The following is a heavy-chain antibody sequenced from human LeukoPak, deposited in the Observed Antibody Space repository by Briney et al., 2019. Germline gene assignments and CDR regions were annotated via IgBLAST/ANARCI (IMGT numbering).Heavy chain of an antibody. CDR3: AREVVIANWFDP. D-gene: IGHD2-21*01. CDR2: INPNSGGT. J-gene: IGHJ5*02. Sequence: ASVKVSCKASGYTFIGYYMHWVRQAPGQGLEWMGWINPNSGGTNYAQKFQGRVTMTRDTSISTAYMELGRLRSDDTAVYYCAREVVIANWFDPWGQGTLVTVSS. V-gene: IGHV1-2*02. CDR1: GYTFIGYY.